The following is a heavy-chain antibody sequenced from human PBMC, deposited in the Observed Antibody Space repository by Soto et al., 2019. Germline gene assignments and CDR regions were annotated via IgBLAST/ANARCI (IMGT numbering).Heavy chain of an antibody. V-gene: IGHV5-51*01. D-gene: IGHD3-22*01. J-gene: IGHJ3*02. CDR2: IYPGDSDT. CDR3: ARQPGYYYDSSGEEDAFDI. Sequence: GESLKISCKGSGYSFTSYWIGWVRQMPGKGLEWMGIIYPGDSDTRYSPSFQGQVTISADKSISTAYLQWSSLKASDTAMYYCARQPGYYYDSSGEEDAFDIWGQGTMVT. CDR1: GYSFTSYW.